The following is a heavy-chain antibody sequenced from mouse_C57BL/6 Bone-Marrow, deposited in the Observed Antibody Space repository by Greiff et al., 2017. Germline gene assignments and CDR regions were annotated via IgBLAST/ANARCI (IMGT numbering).Heavy chain of an antibody. CDR1: GYTFTSYT. Sequence: QVQLKESGAELARPGASVKMSCKASGYTFTSYTMHWVKQRPGQGLEWIGYINPSSGDTKYNQKFKDKATLTADKSSSTAYVQLSSLTSEDSAVYYCARGYSNYYYWGQGTTLTVSS. CDR2: INPSSGDT. V-gene: IGHV1-4*01. J-gene: IGHJ2*01. CDR3: ARGYSNYYY. D-gene: IGHD2-5*01.